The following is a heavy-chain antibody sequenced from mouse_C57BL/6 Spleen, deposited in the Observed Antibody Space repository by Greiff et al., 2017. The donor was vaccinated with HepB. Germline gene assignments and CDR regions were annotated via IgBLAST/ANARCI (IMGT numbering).Heavy chain of an antibody. CDR3: TRSESNYFFYAMDY. V-gene: IGHV1-15*01. CDR2: IDPETGGT. D-gene: IGHD2-5*01. CDR1: GYTFTDYE. Sequence: VKVVESGAELVRPGASVTLSCKASGYTFTDYEMHWVKQTPVHGLEWIGAIDPETGGTAYNQKFKGKAILTADKSSSTAYMELRSLTSEDSAVYYCTRSESNYFFYAMDYWGQGTSVTVSS. J-gene: IGHJ4*01.